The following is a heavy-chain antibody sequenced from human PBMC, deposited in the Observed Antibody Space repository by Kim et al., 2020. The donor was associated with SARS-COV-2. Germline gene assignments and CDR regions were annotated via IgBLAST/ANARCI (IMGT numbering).Heavy chain of an antibody. V-gene: IGHV4-31*03. CDR3: ARADTRIAAAGTFDP. CDR2: IDYSGST. J-gene: IGHJ5*02. CDR1: GDSINSGGYY. Sequence: SETLSLTCTVSGDSINSGGYYWSWIRQHPGKGLEWIGYIDYSGSTDYNPSLKSRVTISVDTSKNHFSLRLSSVTAADTALYYCARADTRIAAAGTFDPWGQGALVIVSS. D-gene: IGHD6-13*01.